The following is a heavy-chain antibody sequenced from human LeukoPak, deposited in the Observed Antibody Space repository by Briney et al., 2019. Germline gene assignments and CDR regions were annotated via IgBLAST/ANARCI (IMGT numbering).Heavy chain of an antibody. CDR3: ARGWYSSSWYVDQFDY. V-gene: IGHV4-30-4*08. Sequence: SETLSLTCTVSGGSISSGDYYWSWIRQPPGKGLEWIGYIYYSGSIYYNPSLKSRVTISVDTSKNQFSLKLSSVTAADTAVYYCARGWYSSSWYVDQFDYWGQGTLVTVSS. J-gene: IGHJ4*02. CDR1: GGSISSGDYY. CDR2: IYYSGSI. D-gene: IGHD6-13*01.